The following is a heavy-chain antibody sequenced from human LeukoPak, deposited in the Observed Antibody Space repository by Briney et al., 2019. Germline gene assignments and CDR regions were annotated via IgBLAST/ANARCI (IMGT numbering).Heavy chain of an antibody. CDR2: ISWNSGSI. J-gene: IGHJ4*02. D-gene: IGHD6-6*01. V-gene: IGHV3-9*01. CDR3: ARLGYSSSPYYFDY. CDR1: GFTFDDYA. Sequence: PGRSLRLSCAASGFTFDDYAMHWVRQAPGKGLEWVSGISWNSGSIGYADSVKGRFTISRDNAKNSLYLQMNSLKTSDTAMYYCARLGYSSSPYYFDYWGQGTLVTVSS.